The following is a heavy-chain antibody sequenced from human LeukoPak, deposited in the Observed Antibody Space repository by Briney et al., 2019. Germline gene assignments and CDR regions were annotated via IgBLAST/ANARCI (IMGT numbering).Heavy chain of an antibody. CDR1: GFTFSSYW. V-gene: IGHV3-74*01. J-gene: IGHJ4*02. D-gene: IGHD2/OR15-2a*01. CDR3: VSFYETY. Sequence: GGSLRLSCAASGFTFSSYWMNWVRQAPGKGLVWVSRIASDGSSTTYADSVKGRFSISRDNAKNTLYLQMNSLRVEDTAVYYCVSFYETYWGRGTLVTVSS. CDR2: IASDGSST.